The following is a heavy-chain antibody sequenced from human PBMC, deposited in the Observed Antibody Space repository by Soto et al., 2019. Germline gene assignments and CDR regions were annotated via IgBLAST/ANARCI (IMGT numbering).Heavy chain of an antibody. D-gene: IGHD3-10*01. V-gene: IGHV4-31*03. Sequence: SETLSLTCTVSGGSXSSDGNYWSWIRQHPGKGLEWIGYIYYSGSTYYNPSLKSRVTISVDTSKNQFSLKLNSVTAADTAVYYCARARMVRGIIYYYGMDVWGQGTTVTVSS. CDR2: IYYSGST. CDR3: ARARMVRGIIYYYGMDV. J-gene: IGHJ6*02. CDR1: GGSXSSDGNY.